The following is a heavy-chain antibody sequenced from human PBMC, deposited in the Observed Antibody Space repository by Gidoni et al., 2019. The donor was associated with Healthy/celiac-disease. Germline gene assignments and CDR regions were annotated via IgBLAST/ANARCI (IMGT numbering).Heavy chain of an antibody. V-gene: IGHV3-33*01. Sequence: QVQLVESGGGVVQPGRSLRLYCAESGFTFSSYGMHWVRQAPGKGLEWVAVLWYDGSNKYYADSVKVRFTISRDNSKNTLYLQMNSLRAEDTAVYYCARDRVSDSSGYSGAFDIWGQGTMVTVSS. CDR1: GFTFSSYG. CDR3: ARDRVSDSSGYSGAFDI. J-gene: IGHJ3*02. CDR2: LWYDGSNK. D-gene: IGHD3-22*01.